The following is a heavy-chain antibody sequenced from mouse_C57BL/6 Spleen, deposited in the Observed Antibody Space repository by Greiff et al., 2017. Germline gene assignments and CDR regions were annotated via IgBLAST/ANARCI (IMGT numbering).Heavy chain of an antibody. J-gene: IGHJ4*01. D-gene: IGHD1-1*01. CDR2: ISSGSSTI. V-gene: IGHV5-17*01. Sequence: VQLKESGGGLVKPGGSLKLSCAASGFTFSDYGMHWVRQAPEKGLEWVAYISSGSSTIYYADTVKGRFTISRDNAKNTLFLQMTSLRSEDTAMYYCAIGDYYGSSYDDYYAMDYWGQGTSVTVSS. CDR3: AIGDYYGSSYDDYYAMDY. CDR1: GFTFSDYG.